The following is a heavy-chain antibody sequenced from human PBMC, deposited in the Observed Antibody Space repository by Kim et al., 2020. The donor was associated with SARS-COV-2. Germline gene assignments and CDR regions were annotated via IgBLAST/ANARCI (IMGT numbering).Heavy chain of an antibody. Sequence: GGSLRLSCATSGFPFGTYGMHWVRQTPGKGLEWVAVIWFDGSVKYYADSVKGRFTISRDNSKNTLYLQMNSLRGEDTGLYYCARAVGPYDFWGQGTLVTV. V-gene: IGHV3-33*01. CDR1: GFPFGTYG. J-gene: IGHJ4*02. D-gene: IGHD1-26*01. CDR3: ARAVGPYDF. CDR2: IWFDGSVK.